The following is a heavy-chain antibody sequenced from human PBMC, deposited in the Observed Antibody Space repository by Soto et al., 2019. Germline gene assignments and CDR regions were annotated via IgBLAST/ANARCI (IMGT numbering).Heavy chain of an antibody. CDR1: GGSLSSHY. Sequence: SETLSLTCSASGGSLSSHYWSWIRQPPGKGLEWIGHIYYTGDTDYNPSLKSRVTMSVDTSRKQFSLRLSSVTAADTAVDYCARTYGAGYGLDVWGQGTTVTVSS. J-gene: IGHJ6*02. D-gene: IGHD3-10*01. CDR2: IYYTGDT. V-gene: IGHV4-59*11. CDR3: ARTYGAGYGLDV.